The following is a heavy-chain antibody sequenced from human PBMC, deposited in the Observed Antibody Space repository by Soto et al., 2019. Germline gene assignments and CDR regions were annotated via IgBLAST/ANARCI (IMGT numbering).Heavy chain of an antibody. V-gene: IGHV3-23*01. Sequence: EVQILESGGGLIQPGGSLRLSCAASGFTFSTYAMSWVRQAPGKGLEWVSTISSSGGNTYYTDSVKGRFTISRDNSKNTLYLQMNSLRAEDTAIYYCAKRPTSTGFGDPFDIWGQGTMVTVSS. D-gene: IGHD3-10*01. CDR1: GFTFSTYA. J-gene: IGHJ3*02. CDR3: AKRPTSTGFGDPFDI. CDR2: ISSSGGNT.